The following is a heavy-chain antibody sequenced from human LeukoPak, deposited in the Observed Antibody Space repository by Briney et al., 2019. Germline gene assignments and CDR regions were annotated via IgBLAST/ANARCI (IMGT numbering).Heavy chain of an antibody. CDR1: GFTFSSYS. V-gene: IGHV3-48*01. CDR3: AKDFVVVPGNVNYFDY. CDR2: ISSSSSTI. D-gene: IGHD2-21*02. J-gene: IGHJ4*02. Sequence: GGSLRLSCAASGFTFSSYSMNWVRQAPGKGLEWVSYISSSSSTIYYADSVKGRFTVSRDNSKNTLYVQMKSLRAEDTAVYYCAKDFVVVPGNVNYFDYWGQGTLVTVSS.